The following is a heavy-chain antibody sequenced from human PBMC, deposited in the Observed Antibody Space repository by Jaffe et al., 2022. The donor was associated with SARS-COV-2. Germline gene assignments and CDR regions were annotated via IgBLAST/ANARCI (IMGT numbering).Heavy chain of an antibody. CDR1: GFTFSSYW. CDR2: IKQDGSEK. Sequence: EVQLVESGGGLVQPGGSLRLSCAASGFTFSSYWMSWVRQAPGKGLEWVANIKQDGSEKYYVDSVKGRFTISRDNAKNSLYLQMNSLRAEDTAVYYCARVLPVAGLIFDYWGQGTLVTVSS. CDR3: ARVLPVAGLIFDY. V-gene: IGHV3-7*01. D-gene: IGHD6-19*01. J-gene: IGHJ4*02.